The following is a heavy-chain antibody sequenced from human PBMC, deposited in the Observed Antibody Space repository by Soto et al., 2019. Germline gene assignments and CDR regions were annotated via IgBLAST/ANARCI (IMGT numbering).Heavy chain of an antibody. J-gene: IGHJ6*02. V-gene: IGHV3-30*18. Sequence: PGGSLRLSCAASGFTFSNYGMHWVRQAPGKGLEWVAFISDDGSNKYYADSMKGQFTMSRDNSKSTLYLQMNSLRVEDTAVYYCTKRRNVLRFLEWSSGMEVWGQGTTVTVSS. CDR3: TKRRNVLRFLEWSSGMEV. CDR1: GFTFSNYG. CDR2: ISDDGSNK. D-gene: IGHD3-3*01.